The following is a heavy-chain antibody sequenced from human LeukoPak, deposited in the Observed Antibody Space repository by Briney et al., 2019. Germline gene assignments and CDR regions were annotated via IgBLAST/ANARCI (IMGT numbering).Heavy chain of an antibody. J-gene: IGHJ6*02. CDR2: IRSDGSTT. CDR1: GFTFSSYW. D-gene: IGHD6-6*01. CDR3: ARVGGLSTSSGYYYGMDV. V-gene: IGHV3-74*01. Sequence: GGSLRLSCAASGFTFSSYWMNWVRQAPGKGLVWVSRIRSDGSTTNYADSVKGRFAISRDNAKNTLYLQMNSLRAEDTAVYYCARVGGLSTSSGYYYGMDVWGQGTTVTVSS.